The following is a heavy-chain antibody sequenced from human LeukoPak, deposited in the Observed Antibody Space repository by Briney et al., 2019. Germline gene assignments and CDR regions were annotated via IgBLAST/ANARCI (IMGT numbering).Heavy chain of an antibody. CDR1: GFTFSDYY. Sequence: GGSLRLSCAASGFTFSDYYMSWLRQAPGKGRGGVSYISSSGSTMYHADSVRGRFIISRDNAKNSLYLQMNSLRAEDTAVYYCARDPVEISYDYWGQGTLVTVSS. V-gene: IGHV3-11*04. CDR2: ISSSGSTM. J-gene: IGHJ4*02. D-gene: IGHD5-24*01. CDR3: ARDPVEISYDY.